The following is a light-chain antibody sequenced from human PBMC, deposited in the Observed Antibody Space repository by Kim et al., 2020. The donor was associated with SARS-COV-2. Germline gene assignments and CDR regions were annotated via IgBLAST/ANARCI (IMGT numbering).Light chain of an antibody. J-gene: IGKJ3*01. CDR3: QKDNSAPPFA. CDR1: QGISNY. V-gene: IGKV1-27*01. CDR2: AAS. Sequence: DIQMTQSPSSLSASVGDRVTITCRANQGISNYLAWYQQKPGKVPKLLIYAASTLQSGVPSRFSGSGSGTDFTLTISSLQPEDGSTYYCQKDNSAPPFAFGPGTKVDIK.